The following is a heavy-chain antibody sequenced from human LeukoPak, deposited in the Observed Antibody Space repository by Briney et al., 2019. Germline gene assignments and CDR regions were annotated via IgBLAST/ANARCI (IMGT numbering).Heavy chain of an antibody. Sequence: PSETLSLTCAVSGGSISSGGYSWSWIRQPPGKGLEWIGYIYHSGSTYYNPSLKSRVTISVDRSKNQFSLKLSSATAADTAVYYCARAQTSMEYYFDYWGQGTLVTVSS. CDR3: ARAQTSMEYYFDY. CDR1: GGSISSGGYS. CDR2: IYHSGST. J-gene: IGHJ4*02. V-gene: IGHV4-30-2*01. D-gene: IGHD2/OR15-2a*01.